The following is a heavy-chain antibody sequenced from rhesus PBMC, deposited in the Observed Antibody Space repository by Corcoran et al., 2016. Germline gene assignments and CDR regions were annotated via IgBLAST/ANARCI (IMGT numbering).Heavy chain of an antibody. CDR1: GAPMNINW. CDR2: IDGGTGRT. CDR3: ARIGFTGYGALAF. Sequence: QVQLQEPGPGLVKPSETLSLTCTVSGAPMNINWWSGVREPPGMGLDWIGEIDGGTGRTNFNPSLNGRISISRDASKNQFFLKLTSMAAADTAVYWCARIGFTGYGALAFWGQGVLVTVSS. V-gene: IGHV4-80*01. D-gene: IGHD5-30*01. J-gene: IGHJ4*01.